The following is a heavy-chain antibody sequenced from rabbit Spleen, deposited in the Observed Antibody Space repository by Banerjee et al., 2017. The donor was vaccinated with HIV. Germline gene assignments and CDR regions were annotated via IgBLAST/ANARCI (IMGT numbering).Heavy chain of an antibody. Sequence: QQQLVESGGGLVKPGASLTLTCKASGFSFSNKSVMCWVRQAPGKGLEWIACIYPDNHDSTWYANWAKGRFTISKTSSTTVTLQMTSLTAADTATYFCARGDSTYDWDLWGPGTLVTVS. D-gene: IGHD2-1*01. CDR3: ARGDSTYDWDL. CDR2: IYPDNHDST. CDR1: GFSFSNKSV. V-gene: IGHV1S45*01. J-gene: IGHJ4*01.